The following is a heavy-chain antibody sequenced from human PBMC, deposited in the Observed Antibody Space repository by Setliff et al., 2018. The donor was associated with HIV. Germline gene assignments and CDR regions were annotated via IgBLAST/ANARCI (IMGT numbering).Heavy chain of an antibody. CDR3: ARWMVVPRDSYYNYYYMDV. D-gene: IGHD3-22*01. V-gene: IGHV4-39*01. CDR2: LRFGGNT. Sequence: SETLSLTCTVFGGSISSSTYYWGWIRQPPGKGLEWIGSLRFGGNTYSNPSLKSRVTVSVDTSKNQFSLNLTSVTAADTAVYYCARWMVVPRDSYYNYYYMDVWGKGTTVTVSS. J-gene: IGHJ6*03. CDR1: GGSISSSTYY.